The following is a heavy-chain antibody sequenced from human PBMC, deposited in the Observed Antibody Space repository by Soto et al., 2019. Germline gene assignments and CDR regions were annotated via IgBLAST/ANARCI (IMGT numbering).Heavy chain of an antibody. J-gene: IGHJ4*02. CDR2: IWYDGSNK. CDR3: ARDGCTNGVCHTFDY. D-gene: IGHD2-8*01. Sequence: PGGSLRLSCAASGFTFSSYGMHWVRQAPGKGLEWVAVIWYDGSNKYYADSVKGRFTISRDNSKNTLYLQMNSLRAEDTAVYYCARDGCTNGVCHTFDYWGQGTLVTVSS. CDR1: GFTFSSYG. V-gene: IGHV3-33*01.